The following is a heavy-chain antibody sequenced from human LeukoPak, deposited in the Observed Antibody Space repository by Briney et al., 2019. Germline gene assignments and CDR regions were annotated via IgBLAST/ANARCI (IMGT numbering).Heavy chain of an antibody. Sequence: GGSLRLCCAASGFTFNSYWMHWVRQAPGKGLVWVSRINSDGSRTNYADPVKGRFTISRDNAKNTLYLQMNSLRAEDTAVYYCAPGLRGWDSFDYWGQGTLVTVSS. CDR3: APGLRGWDSFDY. CDR1: GFTFNSYW. D-gene: IGHD6-19*01. CDR2: INSDGSRT. J-gene: IGHJ4*02. V-gene: IGHV3-74*01.